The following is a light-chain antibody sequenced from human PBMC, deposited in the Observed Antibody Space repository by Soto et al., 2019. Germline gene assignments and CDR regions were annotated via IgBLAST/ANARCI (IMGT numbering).Light chain of an antibody. CDR3: LQYESSLWT. V-gene: IGKV3-20*01. J-gene: IGKJ1*01. CDR1: QSVSGSY. CDR2: GAS. Sequence: EVVLTQSPGTLSLSPGERATLSCRASQSVSGSYLVWYQQKPGQAPRLLIYGASTRATGIPDRFSGSGSGTDFTLTISRLEPEDFAVYYCLQYESSLWTFGQGTKVDIK.